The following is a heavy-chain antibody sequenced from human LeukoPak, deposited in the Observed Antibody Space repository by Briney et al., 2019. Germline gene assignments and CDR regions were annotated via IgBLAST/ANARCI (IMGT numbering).Heavy chain of an antibody. CDR1: GGSFSGYY. CDR2: INHSGST. D-gene: IGHD2-15*01. J-gene: IGHJ5*02. V-gene: IGHV4-34*01. Sequence: PSETLSLTCAVYGGSFSGYYWSWIRQPPGKGLEWIGEINHSGSTNYSPSLKSRVTISVDTSKNQFSLKLSSVTAADTAVYYCARGGRIVVVVAARRYNWFAPWGQGTLVTVSS. CDR3: ARGGRIVVVVAARRYNWFAP.